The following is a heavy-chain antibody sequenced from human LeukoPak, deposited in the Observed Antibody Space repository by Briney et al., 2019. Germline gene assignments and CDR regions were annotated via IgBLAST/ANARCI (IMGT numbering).Heavy chain of an antibody. J-gene: IGHJ4*02. CDR3: AATLGAGLDY. CDR1: GGSISSYY. Sequence: PSETLSLTCTVAGGSISSYYWTWLRQPPGKGLEWIGCMFYTETTNYNPSLKSRVTISVDTSKNHFSLKLSSVTAADTAVYYCAATLGAGLDYWGQGTLVTVSS. CDR2: MFYTETT. V-gene: IGHV4-59*08. D-gene: IGHD1-26*01.